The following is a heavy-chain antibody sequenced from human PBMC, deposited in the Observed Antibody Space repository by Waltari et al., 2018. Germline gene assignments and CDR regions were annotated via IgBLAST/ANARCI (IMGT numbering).Heavy chain of an antibody. CDR1: GYSISSGYY. CDR2: IYHSGRP. D-gene: IGHD2-8*02. J-gene: IGHJ6*03. V-gene: IGHV4-38-2*02. CDR3: ARDRTGGVWDHYYMDV. Sequence: QVQLQESGPGLVKPSETLSLTCAVSGYSISSGYYWGWIRQPPGKGLEWIGSIYHSGRPNYNPSLKSRVTISVDTSKNQFSLKLSSVTAADTAVYYCARDRTGGVWDHYYMDVWGKGTTVTVSS.